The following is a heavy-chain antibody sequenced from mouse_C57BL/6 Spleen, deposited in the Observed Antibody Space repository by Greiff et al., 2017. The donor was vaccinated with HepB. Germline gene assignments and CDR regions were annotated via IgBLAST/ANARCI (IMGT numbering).Heavy chain of an antibody. V-gene: IGHV1-55*01. CDR1: GYTFTSYW. D-gene: IGHD2-1*01. CDR2: IYPGSGST. Sequence: VQLQQSGAELVKPGASVKMSCKASGYTFTSYWITWVKQRPGQGLEWIGDIYPGSGSTNYNEKFKSKATLTVDTSSSTAYMQLSSLTSEDSAVYYCARCIYYDSYAMDYWGQGTSVTVSS. J-gene: IGHJ4*01. CDR3: ARCIYYDSYAMDY.